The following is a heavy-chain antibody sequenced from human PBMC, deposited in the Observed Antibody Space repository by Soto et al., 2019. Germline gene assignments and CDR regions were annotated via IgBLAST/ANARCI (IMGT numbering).Heavy chain of an antibody. CDR3: PKILGELSLRRYETDV. J-gene: IGHJ6*02. CDR1: GNTLTELS. V-gene: IGHV1-24*01. CDR2: FDPEDGET. Sequence: SGNTLTELSMHWVRQAPGNGLEWMGGFDPEDGETIYAQKFQGRVTMTEDTSTDTAYMELSSRRSEETAVYYYPKILGELSLRRYETDVWGQGTTLTVSS. D-gene: IGHD3-16*02.